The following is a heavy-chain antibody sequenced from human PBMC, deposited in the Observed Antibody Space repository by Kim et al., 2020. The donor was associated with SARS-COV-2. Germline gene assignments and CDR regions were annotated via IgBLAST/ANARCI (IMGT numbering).Heavy chain of an antibody. J-gene: IGHJ5*02. CDR2: IDPSDSYT. Sequence: GESLKISCKGSGYSFTSYWISWVRQMPGKGLEWMGRIDPSDSYTNYSPSFQGHVTISADKSISTAYLQWSSLKASDTAMYFCERQFVGAAGTNWWFDPWGQGTLVTVSS. D-gene: IGHD6-19*01. CDR3: ERQFVGAAGTNWWFDP. V-gene: IGHV5-10-1*01. CDR1: GYSFTSYW.